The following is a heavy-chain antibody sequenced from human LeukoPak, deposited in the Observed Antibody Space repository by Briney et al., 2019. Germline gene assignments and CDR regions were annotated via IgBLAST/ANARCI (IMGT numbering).Heavy chain of an antibody. CDR2: ISYDGSNK. D-gene: IGHD6-19*01. CDR3: AKDLSSGSRRAY. CDR1: GFTFSTYG. J-gene: IGHJ4*02. Sequence: QAGGSLSLSCAASGFTFSTYGMHWVRQAPGKGLEWVAVISYDGSNKYYADSVKGRFTISRDNSKNTLYLQMNSLRAEDTGVYYCAKDLSSGSRRAYWGQGTLVTVSS. V-gene: IGHV3-30*18.